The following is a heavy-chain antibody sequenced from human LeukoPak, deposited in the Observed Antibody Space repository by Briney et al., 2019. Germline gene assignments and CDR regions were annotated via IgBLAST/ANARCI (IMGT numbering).Heavy chain of an antibody. J-gene: IGHJ4*02. CDR2: ISSGSTYI. CDR3: ARVSYGGNSEFGY. Sequence: PGGSLRLSCAASGFTFTTYTMNWVRQAPGKGLEWVSSISSGSTYIYYADSVKGRFTISRDNTKNTLYLQMNSLRAEDTAVYYCARVSYGGNSEFGYWGQGTLVTVSS. CDR1: GFTFTTYT. D-gene: IGHD4-23*01. V-gene: IGHV3-21*01.